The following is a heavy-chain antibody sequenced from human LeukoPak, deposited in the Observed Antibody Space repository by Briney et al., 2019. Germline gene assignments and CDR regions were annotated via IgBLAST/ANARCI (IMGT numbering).Heavy chain of an antibody. CDR1: GFTFSSYT. J-gene: IGHJ4*02. CDR3: ARVAEAAAFDS. Sequence: PGGSLRLSCAASGFTFSSYTMNWVRQAPGKGLEWVSSISTSSIYIYYADSMRGRFTISRDNAKNSLYLQMNSLKPEDTAVYYCARVAEAAAFDSWGQGTLVTVSS. CDR2: ISTSSIYI. D-gene: IGHD6-13*01. V-gene: IGHV3-21*06.